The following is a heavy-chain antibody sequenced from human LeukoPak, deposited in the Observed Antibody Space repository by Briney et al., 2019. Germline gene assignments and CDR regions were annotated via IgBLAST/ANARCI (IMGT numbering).Heavy chain of an antibody. CDR1: GFTFSSYA. Sequence: QTGGSLRLSCAASGFTFSSYAMSWVRQAPGKGLEWVSAISGSGGSTYYADSVKGRFTISRDNSKNTLYLQMNSLRAEDTAVYYCAKVLGPRDYFDYWGQGTLVTVSS. CDR3: AKVLGPRDYFDY. V-gene: IGHV3-23*01. J-gene: IGHJ4*02. CDR2: ISGSGGST.